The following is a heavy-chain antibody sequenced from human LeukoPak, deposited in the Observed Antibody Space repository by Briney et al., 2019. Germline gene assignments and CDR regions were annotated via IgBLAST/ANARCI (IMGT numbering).Heavy chain of an antibody. Sequence: ASVKVSCKASGGTFSSYAISWVRQAPGQGLEWMGGIIPIFGTANYAQKFQGRVTITADESTSTAYMELSSLRSEDTAVYYCARASQTFITIFGVGPASPDYGMDVWGQGTTVTVSS. D-gene: IGHD3-3*01. CDR3: ARASQTFITIFGVGPASPDYGMDV. CDR2: IIPIFGTA. J-gene: IGHJ6*02. CDR1: GGTFSSYA. V-gene: IGHV1-69*01.